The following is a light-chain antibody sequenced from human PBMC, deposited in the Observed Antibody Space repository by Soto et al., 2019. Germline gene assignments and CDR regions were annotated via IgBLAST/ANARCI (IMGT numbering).Light chain of an antibody. CDR3: QQYAVSPLT. Sequence: EIVLTQSPATLSLSPGETVTLSCRASQTVPQNYLAWYQQKPVQAPRLVIHGTTTRATGIPDRFSASWSGTDFTLTISRLEPEYFAVYFCQQYAVSPLTFGGGTKVEIK. CDR2: GTT. J-gene: IGKJ4*01. V-gene: IGKV3-20*01. CDR1: QTVPQNY.